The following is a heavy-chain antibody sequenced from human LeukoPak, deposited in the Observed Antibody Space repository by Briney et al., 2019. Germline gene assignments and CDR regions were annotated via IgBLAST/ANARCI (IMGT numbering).Heavy chain of an antibody. V-gene: IGHV3-30*02. J-gene: IGHJ4*02. CDR3: AKSTTDY. D-gene: IGHD1-14*01. Sequence: GGSLRLSCAASGFTFRNYWMSWVRQAPGKGLEWVAFIRYDGSNKYYADSVKGRFTISRDNSKNTLYLQMNSLRAEDTAVYYCAKSTTDYWGQGTLVTVSS. CDR2: IRYDGSNK. CDR1: GFTFRNYW.